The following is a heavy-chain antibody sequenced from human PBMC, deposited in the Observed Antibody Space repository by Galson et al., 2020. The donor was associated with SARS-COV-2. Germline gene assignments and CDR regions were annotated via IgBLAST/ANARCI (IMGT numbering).Heavy chain of an antibody. CDR2: ISSDGSNS. D-gene: IGHD1-26*01. CDR3: ARGGEWELPYYFDY. Sequence: LGESLKIYCAASGFTFSNYVMHWVRKAPGKGPEWVEVISSDGSNSFYADSLKGRFTISRDNSKSTLYLQMNSLRAEDTAVYYCARGGEWELPYYFDYWGQGTLVTVSS. CDR1: GFTFSNYV. V-gene: IGHV3-30*04. J-gene: IGHJ4*02.